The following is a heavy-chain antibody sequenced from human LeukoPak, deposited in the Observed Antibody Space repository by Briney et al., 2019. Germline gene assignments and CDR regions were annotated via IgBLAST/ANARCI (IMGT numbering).Heavy chain of an antibody. Sequence: SQTLSLNCAVSGGSISSGGYSWSWIRQPPGKGLEWIGYIYHSGSTYYNPSLKSRVTISVDRSKNQFSLKLSSVTAADTAVYYCARVGEYYDYVWGSTYYYFDYWGQGTLVTVSS. V-gene: IGHV4-30-2*01. CDR3: ARVGEYYDYVWGSTYYYFDY. CDR1: GGSISSGGYS. J-gene: IGHJ4*02. CDR2: IYHSGST. D-gene: IGHD3-16*01.